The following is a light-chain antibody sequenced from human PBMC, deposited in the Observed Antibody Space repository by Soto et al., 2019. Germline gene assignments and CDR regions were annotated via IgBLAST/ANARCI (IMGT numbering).Light chain of an antibody. Sequence: DSQMTQSPYTLSASVGDRVTITCRASQSISSWLAWYQQKPGKAPKLLIYDASSLESGVPSRFSGSGSGTEFTLTISSLQPDDFATYYCQQYNSYLYTFGQGTKLEIK. CDR1: QSISSW. V-gene: IGKV1-5*01. CDR3: QQYNSYLYT. CDR2: DAS. J-gene: IGKJ2*01.